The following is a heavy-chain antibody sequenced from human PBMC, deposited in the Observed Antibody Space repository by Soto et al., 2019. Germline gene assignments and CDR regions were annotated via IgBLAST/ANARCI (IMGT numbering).Heavy chain of an antibody. CDR1: GFTFSSYA. V-gene: IGHV3-23*01. CDR2: ISGSGGST. J-gene: IGHJ6*02. CDR3: AKEKFTLRLGMDV. D-gene: IGHD3-16*01. Sequence: GGSLRLSCAASGFTFSSYAMSWVRQAPGKGLEWVSSISGSGGSTYYADSVRGRFTISRDNSKNTLYLQMNSLRAGDTAVYYCAKEKFTLRLGMDVWGQGTTVTVSS.